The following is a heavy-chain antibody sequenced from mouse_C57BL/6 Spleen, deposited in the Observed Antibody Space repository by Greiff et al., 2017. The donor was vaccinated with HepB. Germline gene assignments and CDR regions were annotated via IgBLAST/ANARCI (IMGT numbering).Heavy chain of an antibody. CDR1: GYTFTSYW. CDR3: ARGATVAYFDV. J-gene: IGHJ1*03. D-gene: IGHD1-1*01. V-gene: IGHV1-53*01. Sequence: QVQLQQPGTELVKPGASVKLSCKASGYTFTSYWMHWVKQRPGQGLEWIGNINPSNGGTNYNEKFKGKSTLTVDKSSSTAYMQLSSLTSEDSAVYYCARGATVAYFDVWGTGTTVTVSS. CDR2: INPSNGGT.